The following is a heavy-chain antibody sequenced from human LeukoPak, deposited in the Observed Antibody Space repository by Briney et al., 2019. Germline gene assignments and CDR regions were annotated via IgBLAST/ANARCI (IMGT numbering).Heavy chain of an antibody. CDR2: IYYSGST. D-gene: IGHD3-16*01. Sequence: KPSETLSLTCTVSGGSISSYYWSWIRQPPGKGLERIGYIYYSGSTNYNPSLKSRVTISVDTSKNQFSLKLSSVTAADTAVYFCARDGGYRLNWFDPWGQGTPVTVSS. CDR1: GGSISSYY. CDR3: ARDGGYRLNWFDP. J-gene: IGHJ5*02. V-gene: IGHV4-59*01.